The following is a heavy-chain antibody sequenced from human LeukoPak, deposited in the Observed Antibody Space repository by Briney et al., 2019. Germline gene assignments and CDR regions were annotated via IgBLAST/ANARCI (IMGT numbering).Heavy chain of an antibody. J-gene: IGHJ6*04. CDR1: GFTFSSYW. CDR2: INHNGNVK. Sequence: TGGSLTPSCAASGFTFSSYWMNWARQAPGKGLGWVASINHNGNVKYYVDSVKGRFTISRDNAKNSLYLQMSNLRAEDTAVYFCARGGGLDVWGKGATVTVSS. D-gene: IGHD3-16*01. CDR3: ARGGGLDV. V-gene: IGHV3-7*03.